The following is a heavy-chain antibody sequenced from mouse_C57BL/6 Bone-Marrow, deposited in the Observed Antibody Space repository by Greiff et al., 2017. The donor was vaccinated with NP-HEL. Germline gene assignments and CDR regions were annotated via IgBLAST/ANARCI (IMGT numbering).Heavy chain of an antibody. D-gene: IGHD2-5*01. CDR1: GYTFTSYG. CDR3: ARDGAYYSNYGAWFAY. J-gene: IGHJ3*01. CDR2: IYPRSGNT. Sequence: VKLQESGAELARPGASVKLSCKASGYTFTSYGISWVKQRTGQGLEWIGEIYPRSGNTYYNEKFKGKATLTADKSSSTAYMELRSLTSEDSAVYFCARDGAYYSNYGAWFAYWGQGTLVTVSA. V-gene: IGHV1-81*01.